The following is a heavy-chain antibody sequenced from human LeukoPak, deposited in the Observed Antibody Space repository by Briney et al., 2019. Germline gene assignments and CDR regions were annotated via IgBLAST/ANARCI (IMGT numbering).Heavy chain of an antibody. CDR1: GFTFSSYS. CDR2: ISSSSSYI. J-gene: IGHJ4*02. V-gene: IGHV3-21*01. Sequence: TGGSLRLSCAASGFTFSSYSMNWVRQAPGKGLEWVSSISSSSSYIYYADSVKGRFTISRDNAKNSLYLQMNSLRAEDTAVYCCARGQWLVVEFDYWGQGTLVTVSS. D-gene: IGHD6-19*01. CDR3: ARGQWLVVEFDY.